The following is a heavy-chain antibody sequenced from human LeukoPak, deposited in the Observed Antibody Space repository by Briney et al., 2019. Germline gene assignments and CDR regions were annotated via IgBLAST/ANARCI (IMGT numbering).Heavy chain of an antibody. CDR2: IWYDGSNK. J-gene: IGHJ4*02. CDR1: GFTFSSYG. Sequence: GGSLRLSCAASGFTFSSYGMHWVRQAPGKGLEWVAVIWYDGSNKYYADSVKGRFTISRDNSKNTLYLQMNSLRAEDTAVYYCKSGGAAPGSFDYWGQGTLVTVSP. D-gene: IGHD1-1*01. V-gene: IGHV3-33*01. CDR3: KSGGAAPGSFDY.